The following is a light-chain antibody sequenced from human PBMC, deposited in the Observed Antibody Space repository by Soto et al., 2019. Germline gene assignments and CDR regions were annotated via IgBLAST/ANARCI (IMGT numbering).Light chain of an antibody. CDR1: SSNIGSNT. J-gene: IGLJ3*02. CDR2: SNN. Sequence: QSVLTQPPSASGTPGQRVTISCSGSSSNIGSNTVNWYQQLPGTAPKLLIYSNNQRPSGVPDRFSGSKSGTSASLAISGLQSEDEADYYCAAWDDSLAFGGGTKVTVL. CDR3: AAWDDSLA. V-gene: IGLV1-44*01.